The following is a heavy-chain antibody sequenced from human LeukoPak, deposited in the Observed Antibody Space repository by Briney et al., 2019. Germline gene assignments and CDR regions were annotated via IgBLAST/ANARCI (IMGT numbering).Heavy chain of an antibody. CDR3: AKDYAGGWPKRGVDV. CDR2: INPNSGGT. CDR1: GYTFTGYY. J-gene: IGHJ6*04. Sequence: ASMKVSCKASGYTFTGYYMHWVRQAPGQGLEWMGWINPNSGGTNYAQKFQGRVTMTRDTSISTAYMELSRLRSDDTAVYYCAKDYAGGWPKRGVDVWGKGATVTVSS. V-gene: IGHV1-2*02. D-gene: IGHD3-16*01.